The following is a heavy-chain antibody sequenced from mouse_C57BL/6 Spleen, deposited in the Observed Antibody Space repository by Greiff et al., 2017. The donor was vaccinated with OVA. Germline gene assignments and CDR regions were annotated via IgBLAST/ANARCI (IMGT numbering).Heavy chain of an antibody. CDR3: AVIDSSGYTY. Sequence: EVMLVESGGGLVQPGGSLKLSCAASGFTFSDYYMYWVRQTPEKRLEWVAYISNGGGSTYYPDTVKGRFTISRDNAKNTLYLQMSRLKSEDTAMYYCAVIDSSGYTYWGQGTLVTVSA. CDR2: ISNGGGST. J-gene: IGHJ3*01. CDR1: GFTFSDYY. D-gene: IGHD3-2*02. V-gene: IGHV5-12*01.